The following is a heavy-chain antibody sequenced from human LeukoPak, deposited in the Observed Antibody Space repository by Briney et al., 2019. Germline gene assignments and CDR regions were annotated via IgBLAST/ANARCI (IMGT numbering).Heavy chain of an antibody. Sequence: QAGGSLRLSCAASGFTFSSYWMHWVRQAPGKGLVWVSRINSDGSTTTYADSVKGRFTISRDNAKNTLYVQMNSLRTEDRAVYYCVSFGSGRPYWGQGTLVTVSS. J-gene: IGHJ4*02. CDR2: INSDGSTT. V-gene: IGHV3-74*01. CDR1: GFTFSSYW. D-gene: IGHD3-10*01. CDR3: VSFGSGRPY.